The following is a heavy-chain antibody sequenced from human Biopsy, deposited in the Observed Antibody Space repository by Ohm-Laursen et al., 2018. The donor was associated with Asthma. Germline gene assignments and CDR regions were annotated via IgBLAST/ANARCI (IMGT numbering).Heavy chain of an antibody. CDR2: IHNSGNT. D-gene: IGHD5-18*01. V-gene: IGHV4-59*01. CDR3: ARGQGRGIQLWSLDP. Sequence: SETLSLTWSVSGGSISSDYWSWLRQSPGKGLEWIGYIHNSGNTNYNPSLKSRVTISLDTSKNHFSLRLSFVTAADTAVYFCARGQGRGIQLWSLDPWGQGILVTVSP. J-gene: IGHJ5*02. CDR1: GGSISSDY.